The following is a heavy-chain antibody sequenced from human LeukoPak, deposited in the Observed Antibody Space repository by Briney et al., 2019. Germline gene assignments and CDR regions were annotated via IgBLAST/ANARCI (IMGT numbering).Heavy chain of an antibody. CDR2: TFGSGGSA. V-gene: IGHV3-23*01. J-gene: IGHJ4*02. D-gene: IGHD6-19*01. CDR1: GFTFGSYA. Sequence: PGGSLRLSCEASGFTFGSYAMYWVRQAPGKGLEWVAGTFGSGGSAHYADSAKGRFTISRDNSKNTVYLQINSLRAEDTAVYYCGKTTTGYSSGQKPAWPVDYWGQGTLVTVSS. CDR3: GKTTTGYSSGQKPAWPVDY.